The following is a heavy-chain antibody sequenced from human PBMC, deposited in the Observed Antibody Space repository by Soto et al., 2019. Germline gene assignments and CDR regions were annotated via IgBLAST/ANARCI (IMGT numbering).Heavy chain of an antibody. CDR3: ARDQGATSFDY. CDR2: IWYDRSNK. D-gene: IGHD1-26*01. J-gene: IGHJ4*02. Sequence: GGSLRLSCAASGFTFSSYGMHWVRQAPGKGLEWVAVIWYDRSNKYYADSVKGRFTISRDNSKNTLYLQMNSLRAEDTAVYYCARDQGATSFDYWGQGTLVTVSS. V-gene: IGHV3-33*01. CDR1: GFTFSSYG.